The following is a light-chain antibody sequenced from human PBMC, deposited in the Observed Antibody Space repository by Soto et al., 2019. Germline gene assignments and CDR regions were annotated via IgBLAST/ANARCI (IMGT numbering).Light chain of an antibody. CDR3: CSYAGSSTYV. Sequence: QSVLTQPASVSGSPGQSITISCTGSSSDIGAYNYVSWFQQYPGKAPKLIIYEDTKRPSGISSRFSGSESGITAFLTISGLQAEDEADYYCCSYAGSSTYVFGTGTKGTVL. J-gene: IGLJ1*01. V-gene: IGLV2-23*01. CDR2: EDT. CDR1: SSDIGAYNY.